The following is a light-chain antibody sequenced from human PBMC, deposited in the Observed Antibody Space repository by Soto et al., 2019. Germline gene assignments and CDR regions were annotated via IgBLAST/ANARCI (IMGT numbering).Light chain of an antibody. Sequence: EIVLTQSPGTLSLSPGERATLSCRASQSVSSNYLAWYQQKPGQAPRLLIYGASTRATGIPDRFSGSGSGTDFTLTISSLEFGDSAVYYCQQYGSSPTWTFGQGTKVDI. CDR3: QQYGSSPTWT. CDR1: QSVSSNY. CDR2: GAS. J-gene: IGKJ1*01. V-gene: IGKV3-20*01.